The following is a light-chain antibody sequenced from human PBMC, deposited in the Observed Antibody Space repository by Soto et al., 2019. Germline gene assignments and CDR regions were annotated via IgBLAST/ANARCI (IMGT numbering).Light chain of an antibody. CDR1: QSLLNSNGYNG. V-gene: IGKV2-28*01. J-gene: IGKJ5*01. CDR2: FGS. CDR3: MQGEQAPIT. Sequence: DIEMTQSPLSPRVTPGEPASISCKSSQSLLNSNGYNGLSWYLQKPGQSPRLLIYFGSNRASGVPDRLSGSVAGTYFTLQISSVEAEDVGVYYCMQGEQAPITFGQGTRLEIK.